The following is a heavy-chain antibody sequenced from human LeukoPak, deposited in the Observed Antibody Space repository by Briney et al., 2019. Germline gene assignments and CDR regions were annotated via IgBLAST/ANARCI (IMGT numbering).Heavy chain of an antibody. CDR2: ISPAGGTT. D-gene: IGHD1-1*01. V-gene: IGHV3-23*01. Sequence: GGSLRLSCAASGVTFSTHWMSWVRQSPARGLEWVASISPAGGTTYYADYVKGRFTISRDNSNNTLFVHMNSLRAEDTAVYYCAKVRSGSANWALRIFDNWGQGTLVTVSS. CDR1: GVTFSTHW. CDR3: AKVRSGSANWALRIFDN. J-gene: IGHJ4*02.